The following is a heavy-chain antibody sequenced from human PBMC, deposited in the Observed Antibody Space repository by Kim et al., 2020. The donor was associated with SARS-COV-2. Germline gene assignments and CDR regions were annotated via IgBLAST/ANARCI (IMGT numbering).Heavy chain of an antibody. CDR3: ARDRSGGRTIIRGLTVRCYYSSMDV. D-gene: IGHD3-10*01. CDR2: ISYDGIYK. Sequence: GGSLRLSCAASGFTFSNYGMHWVRQAPGKGLEWVALISYDGIYKYYADSVKGRFTISRDNSKNTLYVQMNSLRAEDTAVYYCARDRSGGRTIIRGLTVRCYYSSMDVWSQGSTVTV. CDR1: GFTFSNYG. V-gene: IGHV3-33*05. J-gene: IGHJ6*02.